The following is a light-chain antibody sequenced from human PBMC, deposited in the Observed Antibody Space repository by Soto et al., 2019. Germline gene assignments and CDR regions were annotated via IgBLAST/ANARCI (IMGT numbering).Light chain of an antibody. Sequence: DIQLTQSPSFLSASVGDRVTMTCRASHGISSYLAWYQQKPGKAPKLLIYAASTLQSGVPSRFSGSGSGTEFTLTISSLQPEDFATYYCQQLNSYPITFGQGTRLEIK. CDR1: HGISSY. CDR2: AAS. CDR3: QQLNSYPIT. V-gene: IGKV1-9*01. J-gene: IGKJ5*01.